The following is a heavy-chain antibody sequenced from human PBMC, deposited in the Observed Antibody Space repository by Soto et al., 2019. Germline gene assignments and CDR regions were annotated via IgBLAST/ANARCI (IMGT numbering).Heavy chain of an antibody. CDR2: VYYAGKT. J-gene: IGHJ5*02. D-gene: IGHD4-17*01. Sequence: QLQLQESGPGLVKPSETLALTCSVSGDSISSRSSYWGWIRQPPGKGLEWIGSVYYAGKTYYNPTLHSRITISVDSSKNHFSLKMDSVTAADTAVYYCARTTVTTRPGNWFLPWGQGALVTVSS. CDR3: ARTTVTTRPGNWFLP. V-gene: IGHV4-39*02. CDR1: GDSISSRSSY.